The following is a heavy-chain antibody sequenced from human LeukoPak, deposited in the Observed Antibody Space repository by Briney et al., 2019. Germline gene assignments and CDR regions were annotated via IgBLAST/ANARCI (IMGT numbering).Heavy chain of an antibody. CDR2: ISSSSSTI. J-gene: IGHJ1*01. V-gene: IGHV3-48*02. CDR1: GFTFSSYS. D-gene: IGHD1-26*01. Sequence: GGSLRLSCAASGFTFSSYSMNWVRQAPGKGLEWVSYISSSSSTIYYADSVTGRFTISRDNAKNSLYLQMNSLRDEDTAVYYCARDHAGATFGLLFQHWGQGTLVTVSS. CDR3: ARDHAGATFGLLFQH.